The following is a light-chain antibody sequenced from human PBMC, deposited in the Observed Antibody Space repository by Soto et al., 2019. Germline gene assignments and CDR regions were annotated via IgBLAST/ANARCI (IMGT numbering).Light chain of an antibody. CDR1: SSDVGGYNH. Sequence: QSVLTQPASVSGSPGQSITISCTGTSSDVGGYNHVSWYQHHPGKAPKLIIYEVSNRPSGVSSRFSGSKSGYTASLTISGLQAEDQAHYYCNSPTSSRIRVFGTGTKGTVL. CDR2: EVS. J-gene: IGLJ1*01. CDR3: NSPTSSRIRV. V-gene: IGLV2-14*01.